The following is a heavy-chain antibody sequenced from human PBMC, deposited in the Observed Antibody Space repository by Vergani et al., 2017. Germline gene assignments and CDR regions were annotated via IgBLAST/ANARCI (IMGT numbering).Heavy chain of an antibody. V-gene: IGHV3-33*01. CDR1: GFTLSSHA. J-gene: IGHJ6*03. CDR3: ARSGYCAHGVCYMTYYYYIDV. Sequence: QVQLEESGGGVVQPGRSLRLSCAGSGFTLSSHAMHWVRQAPGKGLEWVAFIWYDGSKEYYADSVKGRFTISRDKSKNTLYLQMNNLRAADTAVYYCARSGYCAHGVCYMTYYYYIDVWGEETAVTVSS. D-gene: IGHD2-8*01. CDR2: IWYDGSKE.